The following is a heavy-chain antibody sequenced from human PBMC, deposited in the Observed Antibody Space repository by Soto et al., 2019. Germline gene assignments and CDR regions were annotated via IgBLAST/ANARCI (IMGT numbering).Heavy chain of an antibody. V-gene: IGHV3-30*18. J-gene: IGHJ6*02. Sequence: QVQLVESGGGVVQPGRSLRLSCAASGFTFSDYVMHWVRQAPGKGLECVAFISYDGTNKYYVDSVRGRFIISRDNYKNTLSLQTNSLRPEDTAVYFCAKDFGTVHYYESRDHYGVDVWGQGTKVTVSS. CDR2: ISYDGTNK. D-gene: IGHD3-22*01. CDR1: GFTFSDYV. CDR3: AKDFGTVHYYESRDHYGVDV.